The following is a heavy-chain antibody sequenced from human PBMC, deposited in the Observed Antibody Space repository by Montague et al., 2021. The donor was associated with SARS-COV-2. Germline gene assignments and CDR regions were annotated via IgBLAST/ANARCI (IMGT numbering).Heavy chain of an antibody. Sequence: SETLSLTCAVYGGSFSDYHWTWIRQSPGGGLEWIGQINYGGSTKYNPSLMSRVTMSIDTSKNQFSLKLTSVTAADTAVYYCARGAPGYWGQGTPVTVSS. CDR3: ARGAPGY. J-gene: IGHJ4*02. D-gene: IGHD1-1*01. CDR2: INYGGST. V-gene: IGHV4-34*01. CDR1: GGSFSDYH.